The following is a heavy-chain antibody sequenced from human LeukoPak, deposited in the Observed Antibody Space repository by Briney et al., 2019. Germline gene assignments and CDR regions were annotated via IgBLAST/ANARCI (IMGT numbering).Heavy chain of an antibody. D-gene: IGHD2-21*02. V-gene: IGHV1-8*03. CDR1: GYTFTSYD. CDR2: MNPNSGNT. Sequence: ASVKVSCKASGYTFTSYDINWVRQATGQGLEWMGWMNPNSGNTGYAQKFQGRVTITRNTSISTAYMELSSLRSEDTAVYYCARDWLTVTAFDYWGQGTLVTVSS. CDR3: ARDWLTVTAFDY. J-gene: IGHJ4*02.